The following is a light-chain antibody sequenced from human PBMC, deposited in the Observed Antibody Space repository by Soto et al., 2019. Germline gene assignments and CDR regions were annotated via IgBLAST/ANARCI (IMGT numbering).Light chain of an antibody. CDR2: EVN. Sequence: QSVLTQPASVSGSPGQSITISCTGTSGDVFAYNYVSWYQQYPGKAPKLMIYEVNNRPSGVSYRFSGSKSGNTASLTISGLQAEDEADYYCSSYTDRSTNTWVFGGATKLTVL. J-gene: IGLJ3*02. V-gene: IGLV2-14*01. CDR3: SSYTDRSTNTWV. CDR1: SGDVFAYNY.